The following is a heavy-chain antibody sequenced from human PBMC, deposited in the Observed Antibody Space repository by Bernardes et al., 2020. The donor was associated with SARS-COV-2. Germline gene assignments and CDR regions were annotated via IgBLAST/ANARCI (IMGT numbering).Heavy chain of an antibody. D-gene: IGHD2-2*01. CDR1: GFTFSSYA. J-gene: IGHJ5*02. Sequence: GGSLRLSCAASGFTFSSYAMHWVRQAPGKGLEWVAVISYDGSNKYYADSVKGRFTISRDNSKNTLYLQMNSLRAEDTAVYYCARDKWDFVVVPAAPHGGFDPWGQGTRVTVSS. CDR2: ISYDGSNK. CDR3: ARDKWDFVVVPAAPHGGFDP. V-gene: IGHV3-30-3*01.